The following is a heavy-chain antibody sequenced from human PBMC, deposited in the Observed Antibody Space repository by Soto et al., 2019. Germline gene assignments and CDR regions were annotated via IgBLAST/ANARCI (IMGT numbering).Heavy chain of an antibody. CDR3: ARGRYCSSTSCYTKYYYYYGMDV. CDR2: INHSGST. J-gene: IGHJ6*02. Sequence: PGKGREWIGEINHSGSTNYNPYLKSRVTISVDTSKNQFSLKLSSVTAADTAVYYCARGRYCSSTSCYTKYYYYYGMDVWGQGATVTVSS. D-gene: IGHD2-2*02. V-gene: IGHV4-34*01.